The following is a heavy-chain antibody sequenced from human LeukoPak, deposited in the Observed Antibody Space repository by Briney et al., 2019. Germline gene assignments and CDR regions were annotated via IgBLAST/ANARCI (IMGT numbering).Heavy chain of an antibody. J-gene: IGHJ4*02. V-gene: IGHV4-30-4*01. CDR1: GGSISSGDYY. CDR2: IYYSGST. Sequence: PSETLSLTCTVSGGSISSGDYYWSWIRQPPGKGLEWIGYIYYSGSTYYNPSLRSRVTISVDTSKNQFSLKLSSVTAADAAVYYCARDQGELWFGEWGQGTLVTVSS. D-gene: IGHD3-10*01. CDR3: ARDQGELWFGE.